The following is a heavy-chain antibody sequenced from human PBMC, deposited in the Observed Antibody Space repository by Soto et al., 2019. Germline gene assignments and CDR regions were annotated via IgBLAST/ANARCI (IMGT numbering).Heavy chain of an antibody. CDR1: GFTFTSYS. Sequence: GGSLRLSCAASGFTFTSYSMNWVRQAPGKGLEWVSTISGGDTTFYADSVKGRFTISGDESKNTLYLEMNSLRVDDTAVYFCAKRDSGSGTSPPLIGSWGQGTLVTVSS. J-gene: IGHJ4*02. V-gene: IGHV3-23*01. D-gene: IGHD3-10*01. CDR2: ISGGDTT. CDR3: AKRDSGSGTSPPLIGS.